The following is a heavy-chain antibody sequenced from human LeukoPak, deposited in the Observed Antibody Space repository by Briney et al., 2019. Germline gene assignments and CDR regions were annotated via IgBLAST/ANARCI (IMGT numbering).Heavy chain of an antibody. D-gene: IGHD3-10*01. CDR1: GGTFSSYA. CDR3: ARGGRGGLLWFGETRTSHYYYYMDV. CDR2: IIPIFGTA. V-gene: IGHV1-69*01. Sequence: GSSVKVSCKASGGTFSSYAISWVRQAPGQGLEWMGGIIPIFGTANYAQKFQGRVTITADESTSTAYMELSSLRSEDTAVYYCARGGRGGLLWFGETRTSHYYYYMDVWGKGTTVTISS. J-gene: IGHJ6*03.